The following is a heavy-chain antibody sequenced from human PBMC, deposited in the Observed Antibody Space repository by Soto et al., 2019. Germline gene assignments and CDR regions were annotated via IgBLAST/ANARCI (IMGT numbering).Heavy chain of an antibody. CDR3: AREGPSQTFDY. D-gene: IGHD2-2*01. V-gene: IGHV4-30-4*01. Sequence: SETLSLTCTVSVGSISSGDYYWSWIRQPPGKGLEWIGYIYYSGSTYYNPSLKSRVTISVDTSENQFSLKLSSVTAADTAVYYCAREGPSQTFDYWGQGTLVTRLL. CDR2: IYYSGST. CDR1: VGSISSGDYY. J-gene: IGHJ4*02.